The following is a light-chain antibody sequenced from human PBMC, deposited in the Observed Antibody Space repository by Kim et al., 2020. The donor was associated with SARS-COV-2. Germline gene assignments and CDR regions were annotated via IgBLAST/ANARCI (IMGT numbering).Light chain of an antibody. CDR1: NSDVGGYNL. J-gene: IGLJ1*01. CDR3: CSYYGDSTPYV. CDR2: EVT. V-gene: IGLV2-23*02. Sequence: QSALTQPASVSGSPGQSIAISCSGSNSDVGGYNLVSWFQCRPGKAPQLIIYEVTKRPSGVSNRFSGSKSGNTASLTISGLQAEDEADYYCCSYYGDSTPYVFGTGTKVTVL.